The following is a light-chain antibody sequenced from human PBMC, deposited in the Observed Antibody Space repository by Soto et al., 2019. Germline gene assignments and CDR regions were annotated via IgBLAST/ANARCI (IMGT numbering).Light chain of an antibody. V-gene: IGKV1-39*01. J-gene: IGKJ1*01. CDR3: QHSTTWT. Sequence: DIQMTQSPSSLAAPVGDRVTITCRASQGISTYLNWYQQKPGKAPKLLIYAASSLQSGVPSRFSGSGSETDFTLTISSLQPEDFATYSCQHSTTWTFGQGTKVDIK. CDR2: AAS. CDR1: QGISTY.